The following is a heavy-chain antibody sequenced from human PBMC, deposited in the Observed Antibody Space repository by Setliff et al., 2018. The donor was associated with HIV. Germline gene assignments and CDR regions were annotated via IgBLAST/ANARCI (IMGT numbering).Heavy chain of an antibody. V-gene: IGHV7-4-1*02. CDR3: AREASVENYPDY. CDR1: GYMFSLYG. D-gene: IGHD1-7*01. CDR2: INTATGTP. Sequence: GASVKVSCKTSGYMFSLYGIHWLRQAPGQNLEWMGWINTATGTPTYAPGFTGRSVLSLDTSVSAAYLEISSLVAEDSALYYCAREASVENYPDYWGQGTMVTVSS. J-gene: IGHJ4*02.